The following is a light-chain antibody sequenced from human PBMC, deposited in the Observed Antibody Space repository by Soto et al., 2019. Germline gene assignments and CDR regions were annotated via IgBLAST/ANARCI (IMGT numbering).Light chain of an antibody. CDR3: QQYNYWYT. CDR1: QSVSSN. V-gene: IGKV3-15*01. Sequence: EIVMTQSPATLSVSPGERATLSCRASQSVSSNLAWYRQQPTQAPTLLIYGASTRATGIPSRFSRSGSGTHCTLIISRLRYEVFAVYYHQQYNYWYTFRQGTKVEIK. CDR2: GAS. J-gene: IGKJ2*01.